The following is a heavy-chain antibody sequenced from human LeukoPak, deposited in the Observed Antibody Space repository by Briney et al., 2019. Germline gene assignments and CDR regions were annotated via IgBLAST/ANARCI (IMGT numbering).Heavy chain of an antibody. CDR2: TYYRSRWFN. CDR1: GDSVSSNSAI. J-gene: IGHJ4*02. CDR3: ARGFFGEVVVNNPRDFDY. D-gene: IGHD3-22*01. Sequence: SQTLSLTCAISGDSVSSNSAIWNWIRQSPSRGLEWLGRTYYRSRWFNDYALFVKSRITINPDTSKNQFSLQLSSVTAADTAVYYCARGFFGEVVVNNPRDFDYWGQGTLVTVSS. V-gene: IGHV6-1*01.